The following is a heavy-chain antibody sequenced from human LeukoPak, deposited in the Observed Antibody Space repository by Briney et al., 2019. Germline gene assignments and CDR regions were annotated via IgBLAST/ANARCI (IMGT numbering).Heavy chain of an antibody. D-gene: IGHD3-22*01. J-gene: IGHJ4*02. CDR1: GYSFTGYY. V-gene: IGHV1-2*02. CDR2: IDPHNGAT. Sequence: ASLKVSCAASGYSFTGYYMHWVRQAPGQGLEWMGWIDPHNGATHYAQKFQGRVTMSRDTSSSTDYMEVSRLRPDDTAMYYCAREESSGLARYFALWGQGRLVSVYS. CDR3: AREESSGLARYFAL.